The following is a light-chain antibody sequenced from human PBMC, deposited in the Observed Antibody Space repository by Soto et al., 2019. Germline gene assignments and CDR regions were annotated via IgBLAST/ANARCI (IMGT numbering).Light chain of an antibody. CDR3: QQSYTFPHS. CDR2: AAS. Sequence: DIQMTQSPSSLTASVGDRVTITCRASQSISSYLNWYQQKPGTAPKVLIYAASTLQSRVPSRFRGRGSGTDFTLTISSLQPEDFATYYCQQSYTFPHSFDRRTKMEIK. CDR1: QSISSY. V-gene: IGKV1-39*01. J-gene: IGKJ3*01.